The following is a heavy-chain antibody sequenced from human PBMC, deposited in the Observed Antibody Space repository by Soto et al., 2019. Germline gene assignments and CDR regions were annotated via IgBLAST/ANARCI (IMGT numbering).Heavy chain of an antibody. Sequence: ASVKVSCKASGGTFNNHLVTWVRQAPGQGLEWMGGFIPMYGSAHYAQKFQGRVLFTADESTGTAYMELSSLRSDDTATFFCARALQLDYLHGLDVWGQGTTVTVSS. V-gene: IGHV1-69*13. CDR1: GGTFNNHL. CDR2: FIPMYGSA. J-gene: IGHJ6*02. D-gene: IGHD2-21*01. CDR3: ARALQLDYLHGLDV.